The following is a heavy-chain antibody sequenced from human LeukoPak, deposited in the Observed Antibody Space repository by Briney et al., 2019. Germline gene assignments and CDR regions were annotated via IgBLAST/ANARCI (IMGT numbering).Heavy chain of an antibody. J-gene: IGHJ4*02. Sequence: SETLSLTCTVSGGSISSNNYYWSWIRQPAGKGLEWIGRIYISGSTDYNPSLKSRVTISVDTSKNQFSLKLSSVTAADTAVYYCAREYKRYSGYMGYWGQGTLVTVSS. CDR3: AREYKRYSGYMGY. CDR2: IYISGST. D-gene: IGHD5-12*01. V-gene: IGHV4-61*02. CDR1: GGSISSNNYY.